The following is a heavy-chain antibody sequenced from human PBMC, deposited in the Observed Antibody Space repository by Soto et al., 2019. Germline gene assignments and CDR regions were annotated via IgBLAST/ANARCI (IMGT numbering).Heavy chain of an antibody. D-gene: IGHD6-6*01. Sequence: PGESLRLSCEASGYTFCNHCIGWVRQVPGKGLEWMSIIYASSSDTRYTASLKGQVTISGDKAINSLYLQLSSLKAEDTAIYYCARLRCPARSPIDYWGQGTLVTVSS. V-gene: IGHV5-51*01. J-gene: IGHJ4*01. CDR2: IYASSSDT. CDR1: GYTFCNHC. CDR3: ARLRCPARSPIDY.